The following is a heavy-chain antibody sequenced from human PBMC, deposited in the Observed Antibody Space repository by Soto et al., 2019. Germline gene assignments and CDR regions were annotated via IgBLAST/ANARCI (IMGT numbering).Heavy chain of an antibody. CDR1: GGSVSSGSYY. Sequence: PLETLSLTCTVSGGSVSSGSYYWSWIRQPPGKGLEWIGYIYYSGSTNYNPSLKSRVTISVDTSKNQFSLKLSSVTAADTAVYYCARVRSSSCGMDVWGQGTTVTVSS. J-gene: IGHJ6*02. CDR2: IYYSGST. CDR3: ARVRSSSCGMDV. V-gene: IGHV4-61*01. D-gene: IGHD6-13*01.